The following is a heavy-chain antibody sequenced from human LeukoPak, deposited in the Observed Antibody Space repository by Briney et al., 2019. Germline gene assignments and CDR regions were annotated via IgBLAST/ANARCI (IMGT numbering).Heavy chain of an antibody. CDR2: ISSSSSYI. CDR1: GFTFSSYS. Sequence: KSGGSLRLSCAASGFTFSSYSMNWVRQAPGKGLEWVSSISSSSSYIYYADSVKGRFTISRDNAKNSLYLQMNSLRAEDTAVYYCARDRIQLWSTFYYYMDVWGKGTTVTVSS. J-gene: IGHJ6*03. V-gene: IGHV3-21*01. D-gene: IGHD5-18*01. CDR3: ARDRIQLWSTFYYYMDV.